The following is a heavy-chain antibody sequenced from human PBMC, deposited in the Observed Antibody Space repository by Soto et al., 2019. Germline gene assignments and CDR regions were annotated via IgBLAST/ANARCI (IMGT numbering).Heavy chain of an antibody. CDR3: AREEWLRSIDY. J-gene: IGHJ4*02. D-gene: IGHD5-12*01. CDR2: IYYSGST. CDR1: GGSISSGGYY. Sequence: SETLSLTCTVSGGSISSGGYYWSWIRQHPGKGLEWIGYIYYSGSTYYNPSLKSRVTISVDTSKNQFSLKLSSVTAADTAVYYCAREEWLRSIDYWGQGTLVTVSS. V-gene: IGHV4-31*03.